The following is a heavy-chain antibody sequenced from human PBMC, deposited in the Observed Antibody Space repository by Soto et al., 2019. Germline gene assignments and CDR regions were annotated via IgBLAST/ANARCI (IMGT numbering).Heavy chain of an antibody. D-gene: IGHD6-13*01. CDR1: GFTFISYA. Sequence: PGWSLRLSCAASGFTFISYAMHWVRQAPGKGLEWVAVISYDGSNKYYADSVKGRFTISRDNSKNTLYLQMNSLRAEDTAVYYCASLDSSSWYGTVYGMDVWGQGTTVTVSS. CDR2: ISYDGSNK. CDR3: ASLDSSSWYGTVYGMDV. J-gene: IGHJ6*02. V-gene: IGHV3-30-3*01.